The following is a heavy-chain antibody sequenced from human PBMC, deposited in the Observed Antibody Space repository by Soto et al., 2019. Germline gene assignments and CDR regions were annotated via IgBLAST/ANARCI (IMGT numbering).Heavy chain of an antibody. CDR3: GSGPSPRAPAGGTPYYYAMDV. Sequence: GASVKVSCKASGYDFTAYDINWVRQASGQGLEWMGWMNPINGATGSARRFQGRVSMTRNTATATAYLELTSLRSDDSAVSSCGSGPSPRAPAGGTPYYYAMDVWGQGTTVTVSS. CDR2: MNPINGAT. V-gene: IGHV1-8*02. J-gene: IGHJ6*02. CDR1: GYDFTAYD. D-gene: IGHD6-13*01.